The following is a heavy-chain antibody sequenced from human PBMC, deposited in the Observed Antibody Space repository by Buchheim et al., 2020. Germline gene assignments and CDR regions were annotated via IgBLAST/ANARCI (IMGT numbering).Heavy chain of an antibody. CDR2: INPNSGGT. J-gene: IGHJ6*02. CDR1: GYTFTGYY. D-gene: IGHD3-22*01. V-gene: IGHV1-2*04. Sequence: QVQLVQSGAEVKKPGASVKVSCKASGYTFTGYYMHWVRQAPGQGLEWMGWINPNSGGTNYAQKFQGWVTMTRDTSIGTAHMELSRLRSDDTAVYYCARGRVRYYDSSGYHHSGMDVWGQGTT. CDR3: ARGRVRYYDSSGYHHSGMDV.